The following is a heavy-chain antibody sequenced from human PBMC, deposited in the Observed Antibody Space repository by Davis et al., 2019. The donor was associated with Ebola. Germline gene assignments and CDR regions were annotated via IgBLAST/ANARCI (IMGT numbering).Heavy chain of an antibody. J-gene: IGHJ5*02. Sequence: SETLSLTCSVSGDSITSNHYWGWIRQPPGKGLEWIGEINHSGSTNYNPSLKSRVTISVDTSKNQFSLKLSSVTAADTAVYYCARRGTSSWYAGWFDPWGQGTLVTVSS. CDR1: GDSITSNHY. D-gene: IGHD6-13*01. CDR3: ARRGTSSWYAGWFDP. CDR2: INHSGST. V-gene: IGHV4-34*01.